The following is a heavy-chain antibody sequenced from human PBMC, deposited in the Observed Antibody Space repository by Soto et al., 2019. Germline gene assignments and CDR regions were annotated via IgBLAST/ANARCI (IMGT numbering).Heavy chain of an antibody. J-gene: IGHJ3*02. CDR1: GFTFGDYA. Sequence: GGSLRLSCTASGFTFGDYAMSWFRQAPGKGLEWVGFIRSKAYGGTTEYAASVKGRFTISRDDSKSIAYLQMNSLKTEDTAVYYCTRDYRPGEADAFDIWGQGTMVTVSS. V-gene: IGHV3-49*03. CDR3: TRDYRPGEADAFDI. CDR2: IRSKAYGGTT.